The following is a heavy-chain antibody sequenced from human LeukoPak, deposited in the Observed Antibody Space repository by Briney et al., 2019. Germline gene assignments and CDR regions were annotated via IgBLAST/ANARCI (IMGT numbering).Heavy chain of an antibody. V-gene: IGHV4-61*08. J-gene: IGHJ6*02. Sequence: SETLSLTCTVSGGSISSGGYYWSWIRQHPGKGLEWIGYIYYSGSTNYNPSLKSRVTISVDTSKNQFSLKLSSVTAADTAVYYCASRAGDYDILTGYSSSQTWGVEEAYYGMDVWGQGTTVTVSS. CDR2: IYYSGST. CDR3: ASRAGDYDILTGYSSSQTWGVEEAYYGMDV. CDR1: GGSISSGGYY. D-gene: IGHD3-9*01.